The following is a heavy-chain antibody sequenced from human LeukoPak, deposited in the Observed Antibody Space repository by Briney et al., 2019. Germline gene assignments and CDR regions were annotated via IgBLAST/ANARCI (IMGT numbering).Heavy chain of an antibody. CDR3: ARDRIAAAGTGWFDP. CDR2: IYSGGST. V-gene: IGHV3-53*01. CDR1: GFTVSSNY. J-gene: IGHJ5*02. D-gene: IGHD6-13*01. Sequence: TGGSLRLSCAASGFTVSSNYMSWVRLAPGKGLEWVSVIYSGGSTYYADSVKGRFTISRDNSKNTLYLQMNSLRAEDTAVYYCARDRIAAAGTGWFDPWGQGTLVTVSS.